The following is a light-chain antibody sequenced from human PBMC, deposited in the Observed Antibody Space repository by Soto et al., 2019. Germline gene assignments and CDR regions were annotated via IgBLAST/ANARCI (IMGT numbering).Light chain of an antibody. CDR2: AAS. CDR3: QHYYTPSIT. J-gene: IGKJ4*01. V-gene: IGKV1-5*01. CDR1: ENIFKF. Sequence: DIQLIQSPATLSASVGDRITITCRASENIFKFLAWYQQRSGRAPNLLIYAASDLGTGVPSRFSRRGSWTAFTLTLFSLHPDDSAPYYCQHYYTPSITFGGGTKVDVK.